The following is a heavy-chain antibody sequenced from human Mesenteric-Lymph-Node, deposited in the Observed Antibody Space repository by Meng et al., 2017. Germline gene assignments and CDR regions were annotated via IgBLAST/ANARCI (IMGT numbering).Heavy chain of an antibody. J-gene: IGHJ2*01. CDR1: GGSISNYY. CDR3: VRDGSSSSGGPL. V-gene: IGHV4-4*07. CDR2: IYASVST. D-gene: IGHD2-2*01. Sequence: SETLSLTCTVSGGSISNYYWSWIRQPAGKGLEWIGRIYASVSTNYNPSLKTRITMSVDTSKSQFSLKLTSITAADTAVYYCVRDGSSSSGGPLWGHGTLVTVSS.